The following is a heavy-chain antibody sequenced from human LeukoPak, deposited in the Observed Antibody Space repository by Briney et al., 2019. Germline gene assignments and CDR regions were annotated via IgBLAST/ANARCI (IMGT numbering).Heavy chain of an antibody. V-gene: IGHV3-23*01. CDR2: ISDTT. Sequence: PGGSLRLSCAASGFTFSTYAMSWVRQAPGKGLEWVSAISDTTYYADSVKGRFTISRDNFRNTLYLQMSSLRTEDTAVYYCAKAQAAAGRNWFDPWGQGTLVTVSS. CDR1: GFTFSTYA. CDR3: AKAQAAAGRNWFDP. J-gene: IGHJ5*02. D-gene: IGHD6-13*01.